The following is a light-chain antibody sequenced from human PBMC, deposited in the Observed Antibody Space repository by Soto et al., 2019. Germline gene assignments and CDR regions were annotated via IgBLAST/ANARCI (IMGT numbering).Light chain of an antibody. CDR2: DVS. V-gene: IGLV2-14*01. CDR1: SSDVGGYNY. J-gene: IGLJ1*01. Sequence: QSVLTQPASVSGSPGQSITISCTGTSSDVGGYNYVSWYQQHPGKAPKLMIYDVSNRPSGVCNRCSGSKSGNTASLTISGLQAEDEADYYCSSYTNSGTLYVFGTGTKVTVL. CDR3: SSYTNSGTLYV.